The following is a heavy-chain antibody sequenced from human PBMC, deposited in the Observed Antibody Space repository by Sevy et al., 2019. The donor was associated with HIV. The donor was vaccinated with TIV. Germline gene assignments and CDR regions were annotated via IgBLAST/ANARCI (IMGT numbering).Heavy chain of an antibody. D-gene: IGHD2-2*01. CDR1: GFTFSSYG. CDR3: AALRLIVVVPAAIVSLHYYGMDV. Sequence: GGSLRLSCAASGFTFSSYGMHWVRQAPGKGLEWVAVISYDGSNKYYADSVKGRFTISSDNSKNTLYLQMYSLRAEDTAVYYCAALRLIVVVPAAIVSLHYYGMDVWGQGTTVTVSS. V-gene: IGHV3-30*03. J-gene: IGHJ6*02. CDR2: ISYDGSNK.